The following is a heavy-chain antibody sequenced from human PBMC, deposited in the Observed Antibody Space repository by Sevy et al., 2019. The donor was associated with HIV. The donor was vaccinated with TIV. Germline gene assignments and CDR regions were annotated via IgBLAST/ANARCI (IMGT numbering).Heavy chain of an antibody. J-gene: IGHJ4*02. CDR1: GFTFSNSA. CDR3: AHSPPRRYGGFDH. CDR2: ISYDGRTK. D-gene: IGHD3-10*01. Sequence: GGSLRLSCAASGFTFSNSALHWVRQAPGRGLEWVAVISYDGRTKSYADSLRGRFTISRDNSKSTLYLQMSSLGSEDTALYYCAHSPPRRYGGFDHWGQGTLVTVSS. V-gene: IGHV3-30*04.